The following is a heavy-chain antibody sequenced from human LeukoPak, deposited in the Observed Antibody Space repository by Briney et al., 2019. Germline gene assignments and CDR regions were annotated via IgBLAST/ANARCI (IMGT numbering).Heavy chain of an antibody. V-gene: IGHV3-30*18. Sequence: GGSLRLSCAASGFTFSSYGMHWFGRPPGKGLEWVAVISYDGSNKYYADSVKGRFTISRDNSKNTLYLQMNSLRAEDTAVYYCAKWGTTVTTWGQGTLVTVSS. CDR2: ISYDGSNK. J-gene: IGHJ5*02. CDR3: AKWGTTVTT. CDR1: GFTFSSYG. D-gene: IGHD4-17*01.